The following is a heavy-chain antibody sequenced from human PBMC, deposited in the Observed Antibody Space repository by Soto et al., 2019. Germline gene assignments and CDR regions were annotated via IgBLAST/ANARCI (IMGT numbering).Heavy chain of an antibody. CDR3: ARDCSGGSCSPGMDV. CDR1: GFNFNSYT. D-gene: IGHD2-15*01. CDR2: ISSSGYI. Sequence: EVQLVESGGCLVKPGGSLRLSCAASGFNFNSYTINWVRQAPGRRLEWLSSISSSGYIFTTDSVRGRFTTSRDNAKNTVYLQINSLRAEDTAVYFCARDCSGGSCSPGMDVWGQGTTVTVSS. J-gene: IGHJ6*02. V-gene: IGHV3-21*01.